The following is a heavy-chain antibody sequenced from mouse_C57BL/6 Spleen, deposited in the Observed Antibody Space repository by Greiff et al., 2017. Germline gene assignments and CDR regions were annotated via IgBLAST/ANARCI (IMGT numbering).Heavy chain of an antibody. J-gene: IGHJ2*01. V-gene: IGHV1-82*01. Sequence: VQLQQSGPELVKPGASVKISCKASGYAFSSSWMNWVKQRPGKGLEWIGRIYPGDGDTNYNGKFKGKATLTADKSSSTAYMQLSSLTSEDSAVYFCARSGDGSSYVGGYYFDYWGQGTTLTVSS. CDR2: IYPGDGDT. CDR1: GYAFSSSW. CDR3: ARSGDGSSYVGGYYFDY. D-gene: IGHD1-1*01.